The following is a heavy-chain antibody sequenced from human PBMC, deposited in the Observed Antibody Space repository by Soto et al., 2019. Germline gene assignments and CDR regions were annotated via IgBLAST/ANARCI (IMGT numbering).Heavy chain of an antibody. CDR2: ISGSGGST. J-gene: IGHJ1*01. D-gene: IGHD4-17*01. CDR3: ARRINYGDSEYFQH. V-gene: IGHV3-23*01. CDR1: GFTFSSYA. Sequence: PGGSLRLSCAASGFTFSSYAMSWVRQAPGKGLEWVSAISGSGGSTYYADSVKGRFTISRDNSKNTLYLQMNSLRAEDTAVYYCARRINYGDSEYFQHWGQGTLVTVSS.